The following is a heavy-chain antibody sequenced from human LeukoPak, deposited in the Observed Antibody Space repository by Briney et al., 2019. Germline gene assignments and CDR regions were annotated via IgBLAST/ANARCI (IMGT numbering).Heavy chain of an antibody. Sequence: GGSLRLSCAASGFTFGDYYMSWIRQAPGKGLEWVSYISSSSSYTNYADSVKGRFTISRDNSKNTLYLQMNSLRAEDTAVYYCAGGRGGDYVRGAFDIWGQGTMVTVSS. D-gene: IGHD4-17*01. V-gene: IGHV3-11*06. CDR2: ISSSSSYT. CDR1: GFTFGDYY. J-gene: IGHJ3*02. CDR3: AGGRGGDYVRGAFDI.